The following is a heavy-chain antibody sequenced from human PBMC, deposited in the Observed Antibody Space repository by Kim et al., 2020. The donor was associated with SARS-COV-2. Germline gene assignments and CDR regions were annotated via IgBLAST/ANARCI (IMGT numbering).Heavy chain of an antibody. V-gene: IGHV1-24*01. CDR1: GYTLTELS. D-gene: IGHD1-26*01. J-gene: IGHJ4*02. CDR2: FDPEDGET. CDR3: ATVMRGWELPPSFDY. Sequence: ASVKVSCKVSGYTLTELSMHWVRQAPGKGLEWMGGFDPEDGETIYAQKFQGRVTMTEDTSTDTAYMELSSLRSEDTAVYYCATVMRGWELPPSFDYWGQGTLVTVSS.